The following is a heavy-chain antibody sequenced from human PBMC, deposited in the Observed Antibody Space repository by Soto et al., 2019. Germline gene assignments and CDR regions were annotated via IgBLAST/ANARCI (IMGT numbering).Heavy chain of an antibody. CDR2: INPTGGGA. J-gene: IGHJ6*02. Sequence: ASVKVSCKASGYSFTAYSIHWVRQGPGQGLEWMGWINPTGGGATPAQKFRGRVTMTSDTSIRTAYMEISGLTFEDTAFYYCAVSLYGVVLHYYYRMDVWGPGTSVTVSS. CDR3: AVSLYGVVLHYYYRMDV. V-gene: IGHV1-2*02. D-gene: IGHD3-3*01. CDR1: GYSFTAYS.